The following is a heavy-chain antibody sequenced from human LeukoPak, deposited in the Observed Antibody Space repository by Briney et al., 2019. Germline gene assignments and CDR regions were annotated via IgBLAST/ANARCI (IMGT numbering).Heavy chain of an antibody. V-gene: IGHV3-7*03. CDR1: GFTFSSSW. J-gene: IGHJ4*02. D-gene: IGHD1-26*01. Sequence: PGGSLRLSCAVSGFTFSSSWMSWVRQAPGKGVEWVTNIKQDGSEKYYMDSVKGRFTISRDNAKNSLYLQMNSLRAEDTALYYCARGPYSGSYYRFDYWGQGTLVTVSS. CDR3: ARGPYSGSYYRFDY. CDR2: IKQDGSEK.